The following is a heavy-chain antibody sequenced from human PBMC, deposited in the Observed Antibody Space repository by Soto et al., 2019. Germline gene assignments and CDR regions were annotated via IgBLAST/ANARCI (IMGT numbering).Heavy chain of an antibody. Sequence: GASVKVSCKASGYTFTGYYMHWVRQAPGQGLEWMGWINPNSGGTNYAQKFQGWVTMTRDTSISTAYMELSRLRSDDTAVYYCARGLSYYDSSGYYYSNGMDVWGQGTTVTVSS. D-gene: IGHD3-22*01. J-gene: IGHJ6*02. CDR1: GYTFTGYY. CDR2: INPNSGGT. CDR3: ARGLSYYDSSGYYYSNGMDV. V-gene: IGHV1-2*04.